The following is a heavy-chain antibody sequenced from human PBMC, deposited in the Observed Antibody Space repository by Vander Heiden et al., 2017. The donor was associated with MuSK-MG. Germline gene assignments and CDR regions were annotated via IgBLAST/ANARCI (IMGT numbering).Heavy chain of an antibody. V-gene: IGHV3-21*01. CDR3: AREVSGGATDF. Sequence: EVQLVESGGGLVKPVGSLSLSCPPSGFPFSSYSMHWVRQAPGKGLEWVSSISSSSSYIDYADSVKGRFTISRDNAKNSLYLQMNSLRAEDTAVYYCAREVSGGATDFRGQGTLVTVSS. J-gene: IGHJ4*02. CDR1: GFPFSSYS. CDR2: ISSSSSYI. D-gene: IGHD1-26*01.